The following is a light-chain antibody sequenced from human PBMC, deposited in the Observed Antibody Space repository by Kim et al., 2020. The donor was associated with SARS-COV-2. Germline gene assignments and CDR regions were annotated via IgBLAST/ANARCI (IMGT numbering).Light chain of an antibody. CDR3: QQYRYYSYT. V-gene: IGKV1-5*03. CDR1: QSLDDW. Sequence: DIQMTQSPSTLSANVGDRVIITCRASQSLDDWLAWYQHKPGKAPKLLIYMTSSLESGVPSRFSGSGSGTEFTLTISSLQPDDFATYYCQQYRYYSYTFRPGTKVDIQ. CDR2: MTS. J-gene: IGKJ3*01.